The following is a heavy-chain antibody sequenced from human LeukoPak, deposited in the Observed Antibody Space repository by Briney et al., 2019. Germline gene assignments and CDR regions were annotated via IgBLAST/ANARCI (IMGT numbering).Heavy chain of an antibody. D-gene: IGHD6-13*01. V-gene: IGHV3-30*02. CDR3: AKDQSSYTLSGYFDY. Sequence: PGGSLRLSCAASGFTFSSYGMHWVRQAPGKGLEWVAFIRYDGSNKYYADSVKGRFTISRDNSKNTLYLQMNSLRAEDTAVYYCAKDQSSYTLSGYFDYWGQGTLVTVSS. CDR2: IRYDGSNK. J-gene: IGHJ4*02. CDR1: GFTFSSYG.